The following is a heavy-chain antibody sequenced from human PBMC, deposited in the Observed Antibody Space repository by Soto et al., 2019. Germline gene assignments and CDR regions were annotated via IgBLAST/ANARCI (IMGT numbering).Heavy chain of an antibody. CDR3: ARDSGAKLSSS. J-gene: IGHJ4*02. CDR2: IVPIYRTA. CDR1: GGTFSSYR. V-gene: IGHV1-69*13. D-gene: IGHD6-13*01. Sequence: SVKVSCKADGGTFSSYRINWVRQAPGQGLEWVGGIVPIYRTADYAQKFQGRVTITADESARTAYMELRSLKSQDTAVYYCARDSGAKLSSSWGQGTLVTVSS.